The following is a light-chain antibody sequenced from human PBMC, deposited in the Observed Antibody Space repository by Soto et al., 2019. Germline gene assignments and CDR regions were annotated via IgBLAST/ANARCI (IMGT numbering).Light chain of an antibody. J-gene: IGLJ1*01. CDR2: EVR. CDR3: SSYTSSGTLEV. CDR1: RSDVGGYNF. Sequence: QSALTQPASVSGSPGQSITISCTGTRSDVGGYNFVSWYQQVPGKAPKLMIYEVRNRPSGISNRFSGSKSGNTASLTISGLQAEDEADYYCSSYTSSGTLEVFGTGTKLTVL. V-gene: IGLV2-14*01.